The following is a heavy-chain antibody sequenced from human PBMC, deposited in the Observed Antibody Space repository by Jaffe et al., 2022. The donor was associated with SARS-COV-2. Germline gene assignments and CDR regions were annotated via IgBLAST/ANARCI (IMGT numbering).Heavy chain of an antibody. CDR1: GYTFTSYD. D-gene: IGHD3-3*01. CDR2: MNPNSGNT. CDR3: AREYDFWSGYWTFYGMDV. V-gene: IGHV1-8*01. J-gene: IGHJ6*02. Sequence: QVQLVQSGAEVKKPGASVKVSCKASGYTFTSYDINWVRQATGQGLEWMGWMNPNSGNTGYAQKFQGRVTMTRNTSISTAYMELSSLRSEDTAVYYCAREYDFWSGYWTFYGMDVWGQGTTVTVSS.